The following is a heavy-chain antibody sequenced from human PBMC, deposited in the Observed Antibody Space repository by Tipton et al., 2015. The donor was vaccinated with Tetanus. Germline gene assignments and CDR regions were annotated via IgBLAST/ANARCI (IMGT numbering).Heavy chain of an antibody. CDR1: GYTLTSYH. J-gene: IGHJ4*02. CDR3: GGAGGGGRRINGPAGIDY. V-gene: IGHV1-46*01. CDR2: INPIGGST. D-gene: IGHD1-20*01. Sequence: QLVQSGPEVKKPGASVKVSCKASGYTLTSYHMHWVRQAPGQGLEWMGIINPIGGSTSYAQKFQGRITMTGDTSTSAGYMDRNSLGPGDAAVYSWGGAGGGGRRINGPAGIDYWGQGTLVTVSS.